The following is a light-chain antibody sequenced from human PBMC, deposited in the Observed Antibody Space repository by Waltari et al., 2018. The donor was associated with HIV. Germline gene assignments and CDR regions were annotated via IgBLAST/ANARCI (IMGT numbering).Light chain of an antibody. Sequence: QSVLTQPPSVSGAPGQRVTISCTGSTSNIGADYDVHWYQQIPGTAPKLLISGNKNRPSGVPDLFSASKSGTSASLTITGLQAEDEADYFCQSYDITLSASVVFGGGTKLTVL. J-gene: IGLJ2*01. V-gene: IGLV1-40*01. CDR1: TSNIGADYD. CDR2: GNK. CDR3: QSYDITLSASVV.